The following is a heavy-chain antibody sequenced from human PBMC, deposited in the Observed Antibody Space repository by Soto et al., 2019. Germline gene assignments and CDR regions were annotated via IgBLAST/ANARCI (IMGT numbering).Heavy chain of an antibody. D-gene: IGHD2-15*01. V-gene: IGHV1-46*01. J-gene: IGHJ1*01. Sequence: GXTVKVACKASGYQLTTYFIHWVRQAPGQGLEWMGMIHPSGDTGYAQKFRGRVTMTIDTSTTTAYMELRNLTSEDTAVYFSVRGYCTTSPCSGDFQFCGQRTLVTVSS. CDR3: VRGYCTTSPCSGDFQF. CDR1: GYQLTTYF. CDR2: IHPSGDT.